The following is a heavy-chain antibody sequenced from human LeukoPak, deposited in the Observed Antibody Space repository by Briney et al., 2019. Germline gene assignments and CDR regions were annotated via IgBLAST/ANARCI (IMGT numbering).Heavy chain of an antibody. Sequence: PRASVKVSCMASGYTFTNYGITWVRQAPGQGLEWMGWISVYNGNTYYAQKLQGRVSMTTDTSTSKAYMELRSLRSDDTAVYYCAREGVGHPLMVRGGRRDYFDYWGQGTLVTVSS. CDR2: ISVYNGNT. D-gene: IGHD3-10*01. J-gene: IGHJ4*02. V-gene: IGHV1-18*01. CDR3: AREGVGHPLMVRGGRRDYFDY. CDR1: GYTFTNYG.